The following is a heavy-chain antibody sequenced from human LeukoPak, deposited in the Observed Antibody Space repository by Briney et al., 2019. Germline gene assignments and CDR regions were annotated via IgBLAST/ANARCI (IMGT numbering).Heavy chain of an antibody. D-gene: IGHD4-23*01. CDR3: ASFNDNSPKRNHKPDTPGS. Sequence: PSETLSLTCTVSGGSINSSNYHWGWIRQPPGKGLEWIGSIYQSGSTYYNPSLKSRVTVSIDTSKNQFSLKLSSVTAADTAVYYCASFNDNSPKRNHKPDTPGSWGQGTLVTVSS. CDR1: GGSINSSNYH. J-gene: IGHJ5*02. CDR2: IYQSGST. V-gene: IGHV4-39*07.